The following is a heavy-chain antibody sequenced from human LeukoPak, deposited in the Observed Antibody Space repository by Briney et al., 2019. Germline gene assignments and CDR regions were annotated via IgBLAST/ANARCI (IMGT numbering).Heavy chain of an antibody. D-gene: IGHD6-13*01. J-gene: IGHJ4*02. CDR2: INPNSGGT. V-gene: IGHV1-2*02. Sequence: ASVKVSCKASGYTFTGYYMHWVRQAPGQGLEWMGWINPNSGGTNYAQKFQGRATMTRDTSISSAYMDLSRLRYDDTAVYYCARQKAAAGHFDYWGQGTLVTVSS. CDR1: GYTFTGYY. CDR3: ARQKAAAGHFDY.